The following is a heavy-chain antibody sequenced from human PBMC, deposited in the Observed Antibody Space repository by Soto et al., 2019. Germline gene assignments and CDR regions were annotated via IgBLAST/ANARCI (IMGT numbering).Heavy chain of an antibody. Sequence: EVQLLESGSGLVQPGGSLRLSCSASGFTFSHYAMSWVRQAPGKGLQWVSTIFGSGATTHYADSVKGRFGTSRDNSKNMLILEMNSLKDEDTAVYYCTREASSWGFAFDLWGQGTRVAVSS. CDR1: GFTFSHYA. CDR3: TREASSWGFAFDL. D-gene: IGHD3-16*01. J-gene: IGHJ3*01. V-gene: IGHV3-23*01. CDR2: IFGSGATT.